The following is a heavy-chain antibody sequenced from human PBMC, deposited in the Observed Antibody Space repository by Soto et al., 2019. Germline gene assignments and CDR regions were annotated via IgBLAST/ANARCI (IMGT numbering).Heavy chain of an antibody. V-gene: IGHV3-23*01. CDR3: AKDPSQYGKGMDV. J-gene: IGHJ6*02. CDR2: IIGSGGST. Sequence: GGSLRLSCAASGFTFSSYAMSWVRQAPGKGLEWVSAIIGSGGSTYYADSVKGRCPISRDNSKNTLYLQMNSLRAEDTAVYYCAKDPSQYGKGMDVWGQGTTVTVSS. CDR1: GFTFSSYA. D-gene: IGHD4-17*01.